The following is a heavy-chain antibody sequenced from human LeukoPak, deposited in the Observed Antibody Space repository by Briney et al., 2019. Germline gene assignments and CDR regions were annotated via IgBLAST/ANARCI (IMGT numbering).Heavy chain of an antibody. CDR2: INWNGGST. V-gene: IGHV3-20*04. CDR1: GFTFDDYG. D-gene: IGHD1-26*01. J-gene: IGHJ4*02. Sequence: GGSLRLSCAASGFTFDDYGMSWVRQAPGKGLEWVSGINWNGGSTGYADSAKGRFTISRDNAKNSLYLQMNSLRAEDTALYYCARVSTWELQGALDYWGQGTLVTVSS. CDR3: ARVSTWELQGALDY.